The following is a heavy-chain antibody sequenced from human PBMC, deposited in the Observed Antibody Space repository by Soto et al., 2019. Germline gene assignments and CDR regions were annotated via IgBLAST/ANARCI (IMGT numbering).Heavy chain of an antibody. CDR2: IYYSGST. Sequence: SETLSLTCTVSGGSISSYYWSWIRQPPGKGLEWIGYIYYSGSTNYNPSLKSRVTISVDTSKNQFSLKLSSVTAADTAVYYCARYDRINMKPYSPEGFHIWGKGTMVTVSS. CDR3: ARYDRINMKPYSPEGFHI. CDR1: GGSISSYY. V-gene: IGHV4-59*01. D-gene: IGHD3-3*02. J-gene: IGHJ3*02.